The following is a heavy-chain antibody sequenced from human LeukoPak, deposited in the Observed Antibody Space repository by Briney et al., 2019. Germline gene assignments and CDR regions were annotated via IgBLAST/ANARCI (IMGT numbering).Heavy chain of an antibody. D-gene: IGHD5-12*01. CDR1: GFTFSSYA. Sequence: GGSLRLSCAASGFTFSSYAMSWVRQAPGKGLEWVSTIIGSGGDTYYADSVKGRFTISRDTSKNTLYLQMKSLRAEDTAVYYCAKDPYRASSGLVDYWGQGTLVTVSS. CDR3: AKDPYRASSGLVDY. J-gene: IGHJ4*02. V-gene: IGHV3-23*01. CDR2: IIGSGGDT.